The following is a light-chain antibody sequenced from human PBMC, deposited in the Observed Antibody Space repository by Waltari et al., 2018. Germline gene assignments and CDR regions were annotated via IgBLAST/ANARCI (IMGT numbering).Light chain of an antibody. V-gene: IGKV1-9*01. CDR2: TTS. CDR1: QDISSY. Sequence: DIQLTQSPPFLSASVGDRVTISCRASQDISSYLAWYLQKVDKAPQLLIYTTSTLASGVPSRFSGSGSGTDFTLTITSLQPDDFATYYCQQLHRYPPTFGPGTTVDVK. CDR3: QQLHRYPPT. J-gene: IGKJ3*01.